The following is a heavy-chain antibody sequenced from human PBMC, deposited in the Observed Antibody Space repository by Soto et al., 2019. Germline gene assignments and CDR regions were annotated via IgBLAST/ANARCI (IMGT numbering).Heavy chain of an antibody. CDR1: GGSISSYH. V-gene: IGHV4-59*01. CDR3: ARAIAAAGPTLYYFDY. Sequence: PSATLSLTCSVSGGSISSYHWIWIRQPPGKGLEYIGYIHYSGSTNYNPSLKSRVTMSVDTSKNQFSLKLSSVTAADTAVYYCARAIAAAGPTLYYFDYWGQGTLVTVSS. CDR2: IHYSGST. D-gene: IGHD6-13*01. J-gene: IGHJ4*02.